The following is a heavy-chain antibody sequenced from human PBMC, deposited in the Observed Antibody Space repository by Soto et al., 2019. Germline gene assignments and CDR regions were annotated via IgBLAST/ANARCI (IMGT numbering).Heavy chain of an antibody. Sequence: GGSLRLSCAASGFTFDDYAMHWVRQAPGKGLEWVSLISGDGGSTYYADSVKGRFTISRDNSKNSLYLQMNSLRTEDTALYYCAKEKRAYCGGDCYLYYFDYWVQGTLVTVSS. CDR3: AKEKRAYCGGDCYLYYFDY. CDR2: ISGDGGST. J-gene: IGHJ4*02. CDR1: GFTFDDYA. V-gene: IGHV3-43*02. D-gene: IGHD2-21*02.